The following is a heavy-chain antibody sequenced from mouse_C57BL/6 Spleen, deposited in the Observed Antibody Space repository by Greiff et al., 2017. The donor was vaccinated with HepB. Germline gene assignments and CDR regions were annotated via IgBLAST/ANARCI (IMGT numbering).Heavy chain of an antibody. J-gene: IGHJ4*01. CDR1: GFTFSDYY. V-gene: IGHV5-16*01. CDR2: INYDGSST. D-gene: IGHD1-1*01. Sequence: EVKLVESEGGLVQPGSSMKLSCTASGFTFSDYYMAWVRQVPEKGLEWVANINYDGSSTYYLDSLKSRFIISRDNAKNILYLQMSSLKSEDTATYYCARGPPYYYGSYYYAMDYWGQGTSVTVSS. CDR3: ARGPPYYYGSYYYAMDY.